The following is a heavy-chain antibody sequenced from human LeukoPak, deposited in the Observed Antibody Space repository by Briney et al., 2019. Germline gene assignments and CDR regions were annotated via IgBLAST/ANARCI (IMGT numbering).Heavy chain of an antibody. Sequence: PSETLSLTCAVSSYSISSGYYWGWIRQPPGKGLEWIGSIYHSGSTYYNPSLKSRVTISVDTSKNQFSLKLSSVTAADTAVYYCARGIGGYFDYWGQGTLVTVSS. J-gene: IGHJ4*02. CDR2: IYHSGST. CDR3: ARGIGGYFDY. V-gene: IGHV4-38-2*01. D-gene: IGHD2/OR15-2a*01. CDR1: SYSISSGYY.